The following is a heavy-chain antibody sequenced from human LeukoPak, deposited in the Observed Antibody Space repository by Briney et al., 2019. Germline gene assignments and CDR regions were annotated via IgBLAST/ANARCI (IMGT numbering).Heavy chain of an antibody. V-gene: IGHV4-59*01. J-gene: IGHJ5*02. Sequence: SETLSLTCTVSGDSISTYYWNWIRPRPAKGLEWIGNAHFSGDTNYNPSLKSRVTISLDSAKNQFSLRLISVTAADTAVYYCARRVEMSSASATSNTWLDPWGQGTLVSVSP. CDR1: GDSISTYY. D-gene: IGHD3-10*01. CDR2: AHFSGDT. CDR3: ARRVEMSSASATSNTWLDP.